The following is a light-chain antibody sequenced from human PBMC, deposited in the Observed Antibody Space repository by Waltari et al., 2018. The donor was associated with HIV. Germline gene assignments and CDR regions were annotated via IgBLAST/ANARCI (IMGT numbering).Light chain of an antibody. CDR3: AAWDDTLSVI. Sequence: QSVLTQPPSASGTPGQRVTISCSGSSSNIGSKYVYWYQKLPGSAPKLLIYRNNQRPSGVPDRFSGSKSGTSASLAISGLRSEDEADYYCAAWDDTLSVIFGGGTKLTVL. CDR1: SSNIGSKY. V-gene: IGLV1-47*01. CDR2: RNN. J-gene: IGLJ2*01.